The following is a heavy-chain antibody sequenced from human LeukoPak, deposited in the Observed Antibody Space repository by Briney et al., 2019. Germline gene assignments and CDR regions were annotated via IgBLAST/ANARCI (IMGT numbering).Heavy chain of an antibody. CDR2: INPNSGGT. CDR3: AGNAKQQGNWFDP. J-gene: IGHJ5*02. CDR1: GYTFTGSY. V-gene: IGHV1-2*02. Sequence: ASVKVSCKASGYTFTGSYMHWVRQAPGQGLEWMGWINPNSGGTNYAQKFQGRVTMTRDTSITTAYMDLSRLRSDDTAVYYCAGNAKQQGNWFDPWGQGTLVTVSS. D-gene: IGHD6-13*01.